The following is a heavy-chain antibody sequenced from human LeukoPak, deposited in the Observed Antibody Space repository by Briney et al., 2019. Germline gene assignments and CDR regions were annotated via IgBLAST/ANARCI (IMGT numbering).Heavy chain of an antibody. D-gene: IGHD5-18*01. CDR1: GFTFSSYV. Sequence: PGGSLRLSCAASGFTFSSYVMSWVRQAPGKGLEWVSAISGSGGSTYYADSVKGRFTISRDNSKNTLYLQMNSLRAEDTAVYYCAKGFRGYSYGITDYWGQGTLVTVSS. J-gene: IGHJ4*02. CDR3: AKGFRGYSYGITDY. CDR2: ISGSGGST. V-gene: IGHV3-23*01.